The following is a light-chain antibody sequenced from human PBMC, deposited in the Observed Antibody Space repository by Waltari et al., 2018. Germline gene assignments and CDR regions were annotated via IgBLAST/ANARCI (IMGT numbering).Light chain of an antibody. CDR2: NNS. J-gene: IGLJ3*02. Sequence: SVLTRPPSASGTPGQRVTISCSGTSSNIGTNSGNWYQQVPGTAPKLLIYNNSQRPSGGPDRFSGSKSGTSASLDISGLQSEDEADYYCAAWDDSLNGVFGGGTKLTVL. CDR1: SSNIGTNS. V-gene: IGLV1-44*01. CDR3: AAWDDSLNGV.